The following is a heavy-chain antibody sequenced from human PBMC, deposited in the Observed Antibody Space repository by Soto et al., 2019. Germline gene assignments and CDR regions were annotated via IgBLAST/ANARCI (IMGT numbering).Heavy chain of an antibody. Sequence: EVQLLESGGGLVQPGGSLRLSCAASGFTFSSYAMSWVHQAPGKGREWVSAISGSGGSTYYADSVKGRFTISRDNSKNTLYLQMNSLRAEDTAVYYCASEGIAAARGEGFDPWGQGTLVTVSS. CDR2: ISGSGGST. D-gene: IGHD6-13*01. CDR3: ASEGIAAARGEGFDP. CDR1: GFTFSSYA. V-gene: IGHV3-23*01. J-gene: IGHJ5*02.